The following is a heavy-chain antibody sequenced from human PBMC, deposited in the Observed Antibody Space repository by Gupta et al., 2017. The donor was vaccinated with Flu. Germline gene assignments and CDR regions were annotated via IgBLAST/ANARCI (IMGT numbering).Heavy chain of an antibody. Sequence: GLEWIGEINHSGSTNYNPSLKSRVTISVDTSKNQFSLKLSSVTAADTAVYYCARTYYYGMDVWGQGTTVTVSS. V-gene: IGHV4-34*01. CDR2: INHSGST. J-gene: IGHJ6*02. CDR3: ARTYYYGMDV.